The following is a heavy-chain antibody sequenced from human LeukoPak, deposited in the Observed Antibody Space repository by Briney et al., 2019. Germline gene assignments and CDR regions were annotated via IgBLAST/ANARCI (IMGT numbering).Heavy chain of an antibody. Sequence: ASVKVSCKASGYIFTGHYMNWVRQVPGQGLEWMGRINPKTGGTNYAQSFQGRVTMTRDTSISTTYMELGRLRPDDTAVYYCARVGDGLNDAFDIWGQGTMVTVSS. D-gene: IGHD5-24*01. CDR2: INPKTGGT. J-gene: IGHJ3*02. V-gene: IGHV1-2*06. CDR3: ARVGDGLNDAFDI. CDR1: GYIFTGHY.